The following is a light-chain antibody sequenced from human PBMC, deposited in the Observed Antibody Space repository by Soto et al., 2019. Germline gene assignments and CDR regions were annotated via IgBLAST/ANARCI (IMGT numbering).Light chain of an antibody. J-gene: IGKJ4*01. Sequence: EIVLTQSPGTLSLSPGERATLSCRASQSVSSSYLAWYQQKPGQAPRLLIYDASSRATGIPDRFSGSGSGTDFTLTISRLEPEDFAVYYCQQYCSPLTFGGGTKVEIK. CDR3: QQYCSPLT. V-gene: IGKV3-20*01. CDR2: DAS. CDR1: QSVSSSY.